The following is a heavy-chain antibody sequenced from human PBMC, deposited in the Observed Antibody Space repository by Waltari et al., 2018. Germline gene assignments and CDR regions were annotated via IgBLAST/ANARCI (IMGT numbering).Heavy chain of an antibody. J-gene: IGHJ4*02. V-gene: IGHV4-34*01. CDR2: INHSGST. CDR3: ARAPRTKYYYDSSGSHYFDY. Sequence: QVQLQQWGAGLLKPSETLSLTCAVYGGSFSGYYWSWIRQPPGKGLEWIGEINHSGSTNSNPSLKSRVTISVDTSKNQFSLKLSSVTAADTAVYYCARAPRTKYYYDSSGSHYFDYWGQGTLVTVSS. D-gene: IGHD3-22*01. CDR1: GGSFSGYY.